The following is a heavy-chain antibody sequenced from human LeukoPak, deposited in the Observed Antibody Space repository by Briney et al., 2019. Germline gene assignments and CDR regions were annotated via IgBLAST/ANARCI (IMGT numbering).Heavy chain of an antibody. J-gene: IGHJ4*02. CDR1: GFTFSSYG. D-gene: IGHD2-15*01. V-gene: IGHV3-33*01. Sequence: GGSLRLSCAASGFTFSSYGMHWVRQAPGKGLEWVAVIWYDGSNKYYADSVKGRFTISRDNSKNTLYLQMNSLRAEDTAVYYCARVGDCSGGSCYDFDYWGQGTLVTVSS. CDR3: ARVGDCSGGSCYDFDY. CDR2: IWYDGSNK.